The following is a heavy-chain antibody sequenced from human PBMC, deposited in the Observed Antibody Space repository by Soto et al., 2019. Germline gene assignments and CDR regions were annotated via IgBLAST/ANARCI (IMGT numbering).Heavy chain of an antibody. J-gene: IGHJ6*02. CDR3: ARHSPLSTPYGMDV. CDR1: GGSISSSSYY. V-gene: IGHV4-39*01. Sequence: QLQLQESGPGLVKPSETLSLTCTVSGGSISSSSYYWGWIRQPPGKGLEWIGSIYYSGNTYYNPSRKYRVTISVDTAKNQCSQKLSAVTAADTAVYYCARHSPLSTPYGMDVWGQGTTVSLSS. CDR2: IYYSGNT.